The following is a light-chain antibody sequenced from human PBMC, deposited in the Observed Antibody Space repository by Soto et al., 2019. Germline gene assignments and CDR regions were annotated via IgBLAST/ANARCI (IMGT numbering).Light chain of an antibody. Sequence: QSALTQPASVSGSPGQSITISCTGTSSDVGGYNYVSWYQQHPGKAPKLIIYEVSNRPSGVSNRFSGSKSGDTASLTISGLHAEDEADYSCSSYTSSSTLSGFGTGTKVTVL. CDR1: SSDVGGYNY. J-gene: IGLJ1*01. CDR3: SSYTSSSTLSG. V-gene: IGLV2-14*01. CDR2: EVS.